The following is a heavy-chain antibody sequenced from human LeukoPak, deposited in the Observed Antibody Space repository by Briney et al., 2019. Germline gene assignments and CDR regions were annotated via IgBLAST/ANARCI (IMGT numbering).Heavy chain of an antibody. D-gene: IGHD5-18*01. CDR2: ISTYNYNT. CDR3: ARQVDTSMALPDY. Sequence: ASVKVSCKTSGYTFTSYGVSWVRQAPGQRLEWMGWISTYNYNTNYAQKFRGRVTLTKDTSTSTVYMELRSLRFDDTAIRYCARQVDTSMALPDYWGQGTLVTVSS. V-gene: IGHV1-18*01. CDR1: GYTFTSYG. J-gene: IGHJ4*02.